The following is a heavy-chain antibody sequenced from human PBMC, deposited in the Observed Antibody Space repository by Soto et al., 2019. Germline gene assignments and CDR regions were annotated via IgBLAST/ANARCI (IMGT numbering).Heavy chain of an antibody. CDR3: ARDIFLGGHFCWATYYYDGMAC. J-gene: IGHJ6*02. V-gene: IGHV3-21*01. CDR2: ISSSSSYI. D-gene: IGHD3-3*02. CDR1: GFTFSSYS. Sequence: WGSLRLSCAASGFTFSSYSMNWFRQAPGKGLEWVSSISSSSSYIYYADSVKGRFTISRDNAKNSLYLQMNSLRAEDTAVYYCARDIFLGGHFCWATYYYDGMACWGQGTKVTVSS.